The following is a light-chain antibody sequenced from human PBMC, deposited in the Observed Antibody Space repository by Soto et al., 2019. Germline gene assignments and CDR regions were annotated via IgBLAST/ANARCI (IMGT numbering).Light chain of an antibody. CDR3: ASFTTSSLWV. CDR2: EVS. Sequence: QSVLTQPASVSGSPGQSITISCTGTSSDIGAYNYVSWFQQYPGKAPNLMIYEVSKRPSGLSSRFSGFRSGNTASLTISGLQAEDVADYYCASFTTSSLWVFGGGTKLTVL. J-gene: IGLJ3*02. V-gene: IGLV2-14*01. CDR1: SSDIGAYNY.